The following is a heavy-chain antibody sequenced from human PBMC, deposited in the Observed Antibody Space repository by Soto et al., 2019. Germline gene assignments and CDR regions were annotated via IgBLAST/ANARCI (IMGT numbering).Heavy chain of an antibody. CDR3: ARDLGYCSGGSCHTPFDY. CDR1: GGTFSSYA. V-gene: IGHV1-69*13. CDR2: IIPIFGTA. J-gene: IGHJ4*02. D-gene: IGHD2-15*01. Sequence: SVKVSCKASGGTFSSYAISWVRQAPGQGLEWMGGIIPIFGTANYAQKFQGRVTITADESTSTAYMELSSLRSEDTAVYYCARDLGYCSGGSCHTPFDYWGQGTLITVSS.